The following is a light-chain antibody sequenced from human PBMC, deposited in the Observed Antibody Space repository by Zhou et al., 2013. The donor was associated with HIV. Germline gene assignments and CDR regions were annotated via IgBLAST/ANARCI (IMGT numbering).Light chain of an antibody. CDR1: QRLSARS. Sequence: EIILTQSPDTLSLSPGERGVLSCRASQRLSARSLAWYQHKPGQPPRLVVYGTSSRATAVPERFSGSGSGTDFTLTINSLEPEDFAVYYCQQGYNWPITFGQGTRLEI. V-gene: IGKV3D-20*02. CDR2: GTS. J-gene: IGKJ5*01. CDR3: QQGYNWPIT.